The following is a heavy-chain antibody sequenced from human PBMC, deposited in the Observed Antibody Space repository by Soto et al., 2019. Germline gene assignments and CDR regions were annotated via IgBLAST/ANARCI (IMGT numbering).Heavy chain of an antibody. CDR1: GCSISSYY. Sequence: SETLSLTCTVSGCSISSYYWSWIRQPPGKGLEWIGYIYYSGSTYYNPSLKSRVTISVDTSKNQFSLKLSSVTAADTAVYYCARAIYDSSGYYYGSTGFDYWGQGTLVTVSS. V-gene: IGHV4-59*12. J-gene: IGHJ4*02. D-gene: IGHD3-22*01. CDR3: ARAIYDSSGYYYGSTGFDY. CDR2: IYYSGST.